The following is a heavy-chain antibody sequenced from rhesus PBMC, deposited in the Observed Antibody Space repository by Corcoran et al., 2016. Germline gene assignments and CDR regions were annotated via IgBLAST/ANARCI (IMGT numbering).Heavy chain of an antibody. D-gene: IGHD1-7*02. J-gene: IGHJ6*01. CDR1: GGSISSNY. Sequence: QLQLQESGPGLVKPSETLSLTCAVSGGSISSNYWSWIRQPPGKGLEWIGRISGSGGSTDYNPSLKSGVTLSTDTSKNQFALKLSSVTAADTAVYYCAITGPTFGLDSWGQGVVVTVSS. V-gene: IGHV4-173*01. CDR3: AITGPTFGLDS. CDR2: ISGSGGST.